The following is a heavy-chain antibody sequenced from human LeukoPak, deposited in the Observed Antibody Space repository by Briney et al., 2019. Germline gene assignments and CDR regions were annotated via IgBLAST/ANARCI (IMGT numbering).Heavy chain of an antibody. CDR2: IYYSGST. J-gene: IGHJ4*02. Sequence: PSETLSLTCTVSGGSISSSSYYWGWIRQPPGKGLEWIGSIYYSGSTYYNPSLKSRVTISVDTSKNQFSLKLSSVTAADTAVYYCARDSCGGDCYSPPYYFDYWGQGTLVTVSS. V-gene: IGHV4-39*07. CDR3: ARDSCGGDCYSPPYYFDY. D-gene: IGHD2-21*02. CDR1: GGSISSSSYY.